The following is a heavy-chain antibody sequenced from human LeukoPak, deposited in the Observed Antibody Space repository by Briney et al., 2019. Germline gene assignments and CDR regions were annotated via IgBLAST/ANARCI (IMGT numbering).Heavy chain of an antibody. Sequence: ASVKVSCKASGGTFSSYAISWVRQAPGQGLEWMGGIIPIFGTANYAQKFQGRVTITADESTSTAYMELSSLRSEDTAVYYCAKDLLRYSSSWYTLWDYWGQGTLVTVSS. J-gene: IGHJ4*02. CDR3: AKDLLRYSSSWYTLWDY. D-gene: IGHD6-13*01. CDR1: GGTFSSYA. V-gene: IGHV1-69*13. CDR2: IIPIFGTA.